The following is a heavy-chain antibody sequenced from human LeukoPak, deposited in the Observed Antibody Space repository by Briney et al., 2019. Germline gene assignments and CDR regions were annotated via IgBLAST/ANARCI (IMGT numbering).Heavy chain of an antibody. CDR1: GFTVSSNY. J-gene: IGHJ3*02. D-gene: IGHD3-10*01. CDR3: AAMVRGEDDAFDI. CDR2: IYSGGST. Sequence: GGSLRLSCAASGFTVSSNYMSWVRQAPGKGLEWVSVIYSGGSTYYADSVKGRFTISRDNSKNTLYLQMNSLRAEDTAVYYCAAMVRGEDDAFDIWGQGTMVTVSS. V-gene: IGHV3-53*01.